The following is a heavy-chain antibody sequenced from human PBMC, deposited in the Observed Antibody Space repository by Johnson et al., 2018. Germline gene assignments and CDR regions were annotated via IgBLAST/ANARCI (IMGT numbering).Heavy chain of an antibody. J-gene: IGHJ3*02. Sequence: QVQLVETGGGVVQPGRSLRLSCAASGFTFSSYGMHWVRQAPGKGLEWVAVIWYDGSNKYYADSVKGRFTISRDNSKNTLYLQMNSLRAEDTAVYFCAGDLYSYGQWAFDIWGQGKMVTVSS. D-gene: IGHD5-18*01. CDR1: GFTFSSYG. V-gene: IGHV3-33*01. CDR3: AGDLYSYGQWAFDI. CDR2: IWYDGSNK.